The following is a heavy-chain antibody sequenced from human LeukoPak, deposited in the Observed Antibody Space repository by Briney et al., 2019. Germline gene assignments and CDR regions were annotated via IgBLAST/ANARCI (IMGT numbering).Heavy chain of an antibody. CDR1: GFTFSTYG. V-gene: IGHV3-30*02. J-gene: IGHJ4*02. CDR2: IRHDGRNK. CDR3: ARANDYGDYGGLDY. D-gene: IGHD4-17*01. Sequence: GGSLRLSCAASGFTFSTYGMHWVRQAPGKGLEWVAFIRHDGRNKFYADSVKGRFTISRDNSRDTLYLQMNSLRAEDTAVYYCARANDYGDYGGLDYWGQGTLVTVSS.